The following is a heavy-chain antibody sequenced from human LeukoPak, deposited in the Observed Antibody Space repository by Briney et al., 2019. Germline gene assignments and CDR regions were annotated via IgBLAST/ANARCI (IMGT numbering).Heavy chain of an antibody. Sequence: GGSLRLSCAAPGFTFNSNWRSWVPEAPGKGLEWVSAINGNGGSRYYADSVKRRVTISRDNSKNTLYLQMNSLRAEETAVYYCAKPTTYYYDSSGYHERDYWGQGTLVTVSS. CDR2: INGNGGSR. J-gene: IGHJ4*02. D-gene: IGHD3-22*01. V-gene: IGHV3-23*01. CDR3: AKPTTYYYDSSGYHERDY. CDR1: GFTFNSNW.